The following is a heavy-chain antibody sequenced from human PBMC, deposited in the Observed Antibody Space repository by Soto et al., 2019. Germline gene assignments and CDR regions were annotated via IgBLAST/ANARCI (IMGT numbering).Heavy chain of an antibody. CDR1: GFSVSNNY. V-gene: IGHV3-53*01. D-gene: IGHD3-3*01. Sequence: EVQLVESGGGLIQPGGSLSLTCAASGFSVSNNYMNWVRQAPGKGLEGVSLIYSGGTTHYADSVKGRFTISRDNSKNTLYFQMNSLRAEDTAVYYCARGLDFWSGYYDQYYYGLDVWGQGTTVTVSS. CDR3: ARGLDFWSGYYDQYYYGLDV. CDR2: IYSGGTT. J-gene: IGHJ6*02.